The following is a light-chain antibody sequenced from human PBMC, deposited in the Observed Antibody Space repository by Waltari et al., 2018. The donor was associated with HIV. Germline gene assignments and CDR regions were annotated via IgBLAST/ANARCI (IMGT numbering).Light chain of an antibody. CDR2: QDS. Sequence: SYELTQPPSVSVSPGQTASITCSGDKLGDKYACWYQQKPGQSPVLVIYQDSKRPSGSPERFSGSNSWNTATLTISGTQAMDEADYYCQAWDSSSHVVFGGGTKLTVL. CDR1: KLGDKY. CDR3: QAWDSSSHVV. V-gene: IGLV3-1*01. J-gene: IGLJ2*01.